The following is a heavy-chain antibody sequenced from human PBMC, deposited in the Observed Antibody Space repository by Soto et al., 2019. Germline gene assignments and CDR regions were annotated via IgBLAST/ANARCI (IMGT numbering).Heavy chain of an antibody. J-gene: IGHJ4*02. CDR3: ALRSMAVVPEY. D-gene: IGHD3-22*01. Sequence: QVQLQESGPGLVKPSETLSLTCAVSGDSISSYYCMWIRQPPGKGLESIGYLYYGRSANYNPSLKSRVTWPGDTSTNHCSLTLSSMTAADTAVYYCALRSMAVVPEYWGQGTLVTVAS. CDR2: LYYGRSA. CDR1: GDSISSYY. V-gene: IGHV4-59*01.